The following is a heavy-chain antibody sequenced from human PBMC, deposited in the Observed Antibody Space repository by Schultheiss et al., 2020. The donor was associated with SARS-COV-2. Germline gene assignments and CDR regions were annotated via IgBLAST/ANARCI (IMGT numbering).Heavy chain of an antibody. V-gene: IGHV3-48*01. Sequence: GGSLRLSCAASGFTFSRYSLNWVRQAPGKGLEWVSYISGSGSTIYYADSVKGRFTISRDDSKNTLYLQMNSLKTEDTAVYYCTTQGTMVRGVILDYWGQGTLVTVSS. CDR3: TTQGTMVRGVILDY. J-gene: IGHJ4*02. CDR2: ISGSGSTI. D-gene: IGHD3-10*01. CDR1: GFTFSRYS.